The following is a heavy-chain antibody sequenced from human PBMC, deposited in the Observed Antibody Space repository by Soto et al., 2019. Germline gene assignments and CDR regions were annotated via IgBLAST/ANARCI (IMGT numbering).Heavy chain of an antibody. D-gene: IGHD3-10*01. J-gene: IGHJ5*02. V-gene: IGHV5-51*01. CDR2: IYPGDSDT. CDR3: AAEQRGFGDGNWFDP. CDR1: GYIFTSYW. Sequence: PAETLKISCKGSGYIFTSYWICCFLQMPVKGLEWMGIIYPGDSDTRYSPSFQGQVTISADKSISTAYLQWSSLKASDTAMYYCAAEQRGFGDGNWFDPWGQGTLVTVSS.